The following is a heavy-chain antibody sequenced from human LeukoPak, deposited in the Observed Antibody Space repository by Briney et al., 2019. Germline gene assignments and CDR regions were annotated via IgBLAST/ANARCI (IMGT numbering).Heavy chain of an antibody. CDR3: ARALRFDP. CDR1: GGSFSGYD. Sequence: SETLSLTCAVYGGSFSGYDWSWIRQPPGKGLEWIGEINHSGSTTYNPSLKRRVTIPVDPPRNQCSLQLSSVTAADTAVYYCARALRFDPWAQGPLVTVSS. CDR2: INHSGST. V-gene: IGHV4-34*01. J-gene: IGHJ5*02.